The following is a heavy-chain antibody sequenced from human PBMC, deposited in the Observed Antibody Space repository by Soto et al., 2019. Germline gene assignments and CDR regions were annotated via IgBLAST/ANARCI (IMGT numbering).Heavy chain of an antibody. CDR1: GYTFTSYG. Sequence: GSSVKVSCKASGYTFTSYGISWVRQAPGQGLEWIGWISAYNGNTNYAQKLQGRVTMTTDTSTSTAYMELRSLRSDDTAVYYCARLGYCSGGSCYYNWFDPWGQGTLVTVSS. CDR3: ARLGYCSGGSCYYNWFDP. D-gene: IGHD2-15*01. CDR2: ISAYNGNT. V-gene: IGHV1-18*01. J-gene: IGHJ5*02.